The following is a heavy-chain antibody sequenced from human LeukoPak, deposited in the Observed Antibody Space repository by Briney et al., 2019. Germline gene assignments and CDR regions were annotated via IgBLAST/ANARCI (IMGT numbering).Heavy chain of an antibody. V-gene: IGHV3-23*01. CDR3: AKPRYCSGGSCYSVFDY. J-gene: IGHJ4*02. D-gene: IGHD2-15*01. CDR2: ISGSGGST. Sequence: GGSLGLSCAASGFTFSSYAMSWVRQAPGKGLEWVSAISGSGGSTYYADSVKGRFTISRDNSKNTLYLQMNSLRAEDTAVYYCAKPRYCSGGSCYSVFDYWGQGTLVTVSS. CDR1: GFTFSSYA.